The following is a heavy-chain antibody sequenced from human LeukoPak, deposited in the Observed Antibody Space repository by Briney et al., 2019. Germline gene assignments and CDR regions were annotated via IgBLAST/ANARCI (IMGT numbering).Heavy chain of an antibody. J-gene: IGHJ4*02. CDR2: ISAYNGNT. CDR1: GYTFTSYG. D-gene: IGHD3-22*01. CDR3: ARWAAPYYYDSSGYYYFDY. V-gene: IGHV1-18*01. Sequence: ASVKASRKASGYTFTSYGISWVRQAPGQGLEWMGWISAYNGNTNYAQKLQGRVTMTTDTSTSTAYMELRSLRSDDTAVYYCARWAAPYYYDSSGYYYFDYWGQGTLVTVSS.